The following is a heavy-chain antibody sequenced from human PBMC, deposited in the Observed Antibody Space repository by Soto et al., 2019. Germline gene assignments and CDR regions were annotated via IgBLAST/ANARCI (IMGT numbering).Heavy chain of an antibody. CDR2: ISHDGSNE. V-gene: IGHV3-33*08. D-gene: IGHD3-22*01. CDR1: GFTFSTFW. CDR3: ARDQNSIYGLGRLDY. Sequence: PGGSLRLSCETSGFTFSTFWMHWVRQAPGKGLEWVAVISHDGSNEYYAASVKGRFTISRDNSKNTLYVQMNSLRAEDTALYYCARDQNSIYGLGRLDYWGQATLVTVSS. J-gene: IGHJ4*02.